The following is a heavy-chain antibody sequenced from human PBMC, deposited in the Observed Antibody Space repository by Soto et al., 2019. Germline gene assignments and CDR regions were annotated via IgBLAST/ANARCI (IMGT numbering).Heavy chain of an antibody. J-gene: IGHJ4*02. V-gene: IGHV4-59*01. CDR1: GGSITTYQ. Sequence: SETLSLTCTVSGGSITTYQWSWIRQPPGKGLEWIGGYSGFTNYNPSLESRVTISFYHSKNQFFLTLRSVTAAVTAVYSCARDYGDYSFFFDYWGQGALVTVS. CDR2: YSGFT. D-gene: IGHD4-17*01. CDR3: ARDYGDYSFFFDY.